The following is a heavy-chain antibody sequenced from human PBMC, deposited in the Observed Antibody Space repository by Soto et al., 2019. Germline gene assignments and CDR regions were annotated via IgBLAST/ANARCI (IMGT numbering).Heavy chain of an antibody. Sequence: EVQLVESGGGLVQPGGSLRLSCAASGFTVSSNYMSWVRQAPGKGLEWVSVIYSGGSTYYADSVKGRFTISRDNSKNTLYLQMNSLRAEDTAVYYCASLHCSGGSCPDYWGQGTLVIVSS. J-gene: IGHJ4*02. V-gene: IGHV3-66*01. D-gene: IGHD2-15*01. CDR3: ASLHCSGGSCPDY. CDR2: IYSGGST. CDR1: GFTVSSNY.